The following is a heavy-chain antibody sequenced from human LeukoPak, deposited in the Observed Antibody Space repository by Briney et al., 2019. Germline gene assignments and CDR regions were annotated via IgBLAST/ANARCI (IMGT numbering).Heavy chain of an antibody. CDR3: ARGPNYGDYDWFDP. CDR2: IYHSGST. D-gene: IGHD4-17*01. J-gene: IGHJ5*02. Sequence: SETLSLTCAVCGGSISSGGYSWSWIRQPPGKGLEWLGYIYHSGSTYYHPSLKSRVTISVDRSKNQFSLKLSSVTAADTAVYYCARGPNYGDYDWFDPWGQGTLVTVSS. CDR1: GGSISSGGYS. V-gene: IGHV4-30-2*01.